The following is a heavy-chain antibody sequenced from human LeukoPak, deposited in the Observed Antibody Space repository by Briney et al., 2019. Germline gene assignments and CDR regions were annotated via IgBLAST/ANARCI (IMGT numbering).Heavy chain of an antibody. Sequence: GGSLRLSCAASGFTISSYWMSWVRQAPGKGLEWVANIKQDGSDKYYVDSVKGRFTISRDTSKNTLYLQMNSLRAEDTAVYYCAREEAIAPGGTFFDYWGQGTLVTVSS. CDR2: IKQDGSDK. V-gene: IGHV3-7*03. D-gene: IGHD6-13*01. J-gene: IGHJ4*02. CDR1: GFTISSYW. CDR3: AREEAIAPGGTFFDY.